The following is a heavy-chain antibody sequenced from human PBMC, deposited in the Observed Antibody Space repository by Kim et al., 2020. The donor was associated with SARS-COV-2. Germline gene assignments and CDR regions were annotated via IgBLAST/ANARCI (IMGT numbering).Heavy chain of an antibody. CDR1: GFTFDDYG. CDR3: ARHVGRQLHVVVTAQFDL. Sequence: GGSLRLFCAASGFTFDDYGMSWVRQAPGKGLEWVSGINWNGGSTGYADSVKGRFTISRDNAKNSLYLQMNSLRAEDTALYHCARHVGRQLHVVVTAQFDLWGRGTLVTVSS. D-gene: IGHD2-21*02. J-gene: IGHJ2*01. V-gene: IGHV3-20*01. CDR2: INWNGGST.